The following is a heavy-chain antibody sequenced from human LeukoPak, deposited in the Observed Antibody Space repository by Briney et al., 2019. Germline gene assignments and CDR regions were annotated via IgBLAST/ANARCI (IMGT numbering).Heavy chain of an antibody. D-gene: IGHD5-18*01. CDR2: IYSGGST. J-gene: IGHJ4*02. Sequence: GGSLRLSCAASGFTVSSNYMSWVRQAPGKGLEWVSVIYSGGSTYYADSVKGRFTISRDNSKNALYLQMNSLRAEDTAVYYCARANSYGGPFDYWGQGTLVTVSS. CDR1: GFTVSSNY. V-gene: IGHV3-53*01. CDR3: ARANSYGGPFDY.